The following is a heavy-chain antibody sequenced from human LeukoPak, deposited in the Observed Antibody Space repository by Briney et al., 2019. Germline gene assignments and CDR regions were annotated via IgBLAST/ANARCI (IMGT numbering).Heavy chain of an antibody. V-gene: IGHV3-21*01. CDR3: ARGLRGGGDY. Sequence: PGGSLRLSCSPSGFTFSSYSMNWVRQASGKWLDSDSSISSSSSYIYYADSVKGRFTISRDNAKNSLYLQMNSLRAEDTAVYYCARGLRGGGDYWGQGTLVTVSS. CDR1: GFTFSSYS. J-gene: IGHJ4*02. CDR2: ISSSSSYI. D-gene: IGHD3-16*01.